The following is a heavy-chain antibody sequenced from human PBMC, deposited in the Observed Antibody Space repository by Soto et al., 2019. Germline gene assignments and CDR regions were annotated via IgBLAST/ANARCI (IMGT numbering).Heavy chain of an antibody. V-gene: IGHV1-69*01. CDR3: ARVAPRGSSYDARHLQN. CDR2: NIPIFGTA. Sequence: QVQLVQSGAEVKKPGSSVKVSCKASGGTFSSYAISWVRQAPGPGLEWMGGNIPIFGTANYAQKFQGRVTITADESTSTAYMELSSLRSEDTAVYYCARVAPRGSSYDARHLQNWGQGTLVTVSS. CDR1: GGTFSSYA. D-gene: IGHD6-6*01. J-gene: IGHJ4*02.